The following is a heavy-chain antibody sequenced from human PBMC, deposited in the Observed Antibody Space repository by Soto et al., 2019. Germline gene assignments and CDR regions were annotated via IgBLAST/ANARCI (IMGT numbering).Heavy chain of an antibody. V-gene: IGHV3-23*01. J-gene: IGHJ4*02. CDR3: AKDYSSGWGFDY. Sequence: EVQLLESGGGLVQPGGSLRLSCAASGFTFSSYGMTWVRQAPGKGLEWVSAISGSGGCTYYADSVKGRFTISRDNSKNTLYLHMNSLRAEDTAVYYCAKDYSSGWGFDYWGQGTLVTVSS. CDR2: ISGSGGCT. D-gene: IGHD6-19*01. CDR1: GFTFSSYG.